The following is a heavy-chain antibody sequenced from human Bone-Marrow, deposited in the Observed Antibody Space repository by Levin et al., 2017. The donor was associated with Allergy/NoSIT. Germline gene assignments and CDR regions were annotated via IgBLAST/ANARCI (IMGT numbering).Heavy chain of an antibody. J-gene: IGHJ4*02. D-gene: IGHD3-10*01. Sequence: SVKVSCRTSGGTFSSYATNWVRQAPGQGLEWVGGIIPMFDTPVYALKLQGRVTITADELTSTVYMDLRNLRSDDTAVYYCARDLGDYYGSGTHLAFDNWGQGTLVTVSS. CDR2: IIPMFDTP. CDR3: ARDLGDYYGSGTHLAFDN. CDR1: GGTFSSYA. V-gene: IGHV1-69*13.